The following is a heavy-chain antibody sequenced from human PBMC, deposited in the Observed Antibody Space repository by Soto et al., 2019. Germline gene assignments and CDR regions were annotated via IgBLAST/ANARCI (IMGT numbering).Heavy chain of an antibody. V-gene: IGHV1-58*02. Sequence: SVKVSCKASGFTFTSSAMQWVRQARGQRLEWIVWIFVGSVNTNYAQKFHDRVTFFRDMSTITAYMELSSLRSADSAVYYCARRYGSCFDYWGQGTLVTVSS. CDR2: IFVGSVNT. CDR3: ARRYGSCFDY. D-gene: IGHD5-18*01. J-gene: IGHJ4*02. CDR1: GFTFTSSA.